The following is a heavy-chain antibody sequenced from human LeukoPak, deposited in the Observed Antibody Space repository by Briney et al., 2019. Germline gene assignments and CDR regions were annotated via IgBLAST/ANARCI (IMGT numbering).Heavy chain of an antibody. CDR2: IYYSGST. D-gene: IGHD3-22*01. V-gene: IGHV4-30-4*01. Sequence: SETLSLTCTVSGGSISSGDYNWSWIRQPPGEGLEWIGYIYYSGSTYYNPSLKSRVTISVDTSKNQFSLKLSSVTAADTAVYYCARDLTYYYDLWGQGTLVTVSS. J-gene: IGHJ4*02. CDR3: ARDLTYYYDL. CDR1: GGSISSGDYN.